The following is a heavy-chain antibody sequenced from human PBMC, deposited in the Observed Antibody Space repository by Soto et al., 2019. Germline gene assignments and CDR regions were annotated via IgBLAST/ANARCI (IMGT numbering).Heavy chain of an antibody. CDR3: ARHCSGGSCYSASGFDP. CDR1: GYSVTSYW. D-gene: IGHD2-15*01. V-gene: IGHV5-51*01. Sequence: GESLKISCKGSGYSVTSYWIGWVRQMPGKGLEWMGIIYPGDSDTRYSPSFQGQVTISADKSISTAYLQWSSLKASDTAMYYCARHCSGGSCYSASGFDPWGQGTLVTVSS. CDR2: IYPGDSDT. J-gene: IGHJ5*02.